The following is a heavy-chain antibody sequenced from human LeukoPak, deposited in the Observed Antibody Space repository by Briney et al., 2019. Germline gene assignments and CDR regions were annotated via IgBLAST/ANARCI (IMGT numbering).Heavy chain of an antibody. Sequence: GGSLRLSCAASGFTVSSNYMSWVRQAPGKGLEWVSVIYSGGSTYYADSVKGRFTISRDNSKNTLYLQMNSLRAEDTAVYYCARDSGYSYGYGFDYWGQGTLVTVSS. CDR1: GFTVSSNY. CDR3: ARDSGYSYGYGFDY. V-gene: IGHV3-66*01. J-gene: IGHJ4*02. CDR2: IYSGGST. D-gene: IGHD5-18*01.